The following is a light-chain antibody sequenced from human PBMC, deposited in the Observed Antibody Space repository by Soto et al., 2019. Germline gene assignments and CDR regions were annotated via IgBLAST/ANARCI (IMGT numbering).Light chain of an antibody. J-gene: IGKJ4*01. V-gene: IGKV3-11*01. CDR2: DAS. CDR3: QQRSDWPRA. Sequence: EIVLTQSPATLSLSPGERVTLSCRASQSVGSYFGWYQQKPGQARRLLIYDASKRATGIPERVSGSGSGTDFTRTITGLEPEDFAVYSCQQRSDWPRAFGGRTKVEMK. CDR1: QSVGSY.